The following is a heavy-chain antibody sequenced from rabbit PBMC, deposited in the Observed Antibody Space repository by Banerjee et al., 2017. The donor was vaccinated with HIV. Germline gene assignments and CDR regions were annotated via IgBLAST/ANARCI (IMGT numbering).Heavy chain of an antibody. Sequence: QEQLEESGGDLVKPEGSLTLTCTASGFSFSSSYWICWVRQAPGKGLEWIAYIFSDYGTTDYANWVNGRFTISLDNAQNTVFLQMTSLTAADTATYFCARGDAGYGGYGYPFNLWGQGTLVTVS. V-gene: IGHV1S45*01. J-gene: IGHJ4*01. CDR1: GFSFSSSYW. CDR3: ARGDAGYGGYGYPFNL. D-gene: IGHD7-1*01. CDR2: IFSDYGTT.